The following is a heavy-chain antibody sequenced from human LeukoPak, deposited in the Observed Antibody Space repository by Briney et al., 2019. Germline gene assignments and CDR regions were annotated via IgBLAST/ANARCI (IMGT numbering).Heavy chain of an antibody. J-gene: IGHJ3*02. CDR1: GGSISSSSYY. CDR2: IYYSGST. CDR3: AKDAQGIAVVHI. V-gene: IGHV4-39*07. Sequence: SETLSLTCTVSGGSISSSSYYWGWIRQPPGKGLEWIGSIYYSGSTYYNPSLKSRVTISVDTSKNQFSLKLSSVTAEDTAIYYCAKDAQGIAVVHIWGQGTMVTVSS. D-gene: IGHD6-19*01.